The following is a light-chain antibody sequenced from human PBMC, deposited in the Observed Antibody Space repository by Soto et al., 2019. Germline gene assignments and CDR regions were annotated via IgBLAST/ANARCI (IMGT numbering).Light chain of an antibody. CDR2: VNSDGSH. Sequence: QLVLTQSPSASASLGASVKLTCTLSSGHSSNAVAWHQQQPEKGPRYLMKVNSDGSHNKGDGLPDRFSGSSSGTERYLTISSLQSEDEGDYYCQACGSGIYVFATGTKLTVL. CDR3: QACGSGIYV. V-gene: IGLV4-69*01. CDR1: SGHSSNA. J-gene: IGLJ1*01.